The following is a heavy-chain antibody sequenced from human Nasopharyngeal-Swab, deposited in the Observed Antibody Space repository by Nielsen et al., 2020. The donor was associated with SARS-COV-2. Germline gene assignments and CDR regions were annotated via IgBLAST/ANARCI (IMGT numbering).Heavy chain of an antibody. V-gene: IGHV3-33*01. Sequence: GGSLRLSCAASGFTSSSYGMHWVRQAPGKGLEWVAIIYYDGSKKYYADSVNGRFTISRDNSKNTLYLQMNSLRGEDTAVYYCARESGVGELLGVSFDYWGQGTLVTVSS. J-gene: IGHJ4*02. D-gene: IGHD3-10*01. CDR3: ARESGVGELLGVSFDY. CDR2: IYYDGSKK. CDR1: GFTSSSYG.